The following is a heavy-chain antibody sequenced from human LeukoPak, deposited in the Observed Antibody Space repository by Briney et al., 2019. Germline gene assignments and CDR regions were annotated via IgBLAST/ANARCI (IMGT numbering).Heavy chain of an antibody. D-gene: IGHD5-24*01. Sequence: GGSLRLSCAASGFTFSSYAMHWVRQAPGKGLEWVAVISYDGSNKYYADSVKGRFTISRDNSKNTLYLQMNSLRAEDTAVYYCASFQENFDYWGQGTLVTVSS. CDR3: ASFQENFDY. CDR1: GFTFSSYA. CDR2: ISYDGSNK. V-gene: IGHV3-30-3*01. J-gene: IGHJ4*02.